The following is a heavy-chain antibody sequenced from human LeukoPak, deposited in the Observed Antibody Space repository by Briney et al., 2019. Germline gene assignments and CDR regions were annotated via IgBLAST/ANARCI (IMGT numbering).Heavy chain of an antibody. J-gene: IGHJ4*02. CDR1: GFTFSSYA. Sequence: PGGSLRLSCAASGFTFSSYAMSWVRQAPGKGLEWVSAISGSGGSTYYADSVKGRFTISRDNSKNTLYLQMNSLRAEDTAAYYCAKKQGYSYGYDYWGQGTLVTVSS. CDR2: ISGSGGST. D-gene: IGHD5-18*01. V-gene: IGHV3-23*01. CDR3: AKKQGYSYGYDY.